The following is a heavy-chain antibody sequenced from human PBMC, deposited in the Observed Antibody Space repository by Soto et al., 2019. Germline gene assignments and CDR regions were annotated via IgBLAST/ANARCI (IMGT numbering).Heavy chain of an antibody. CDR3: ARGGDIVVVPAAIGRYSSGSYYGMDV. CDR1: GYSFTSYW. J-gene: IGHJ6*02. Sequence: LKISCKGSGYSFTSYWIGWVRQMPGKGLEWMGIIYPGDSDTRYSPSFQGQVTISADKSISTAYLQWSSLKASDTAMYYCARGGDIVVVPAAIGRYSSGSYYGMDVWGQGTTVTVSS. V-gene: IGHV5-51*01. D-gene: IGHD2-2*01. CDR2: IYPGDSDT.